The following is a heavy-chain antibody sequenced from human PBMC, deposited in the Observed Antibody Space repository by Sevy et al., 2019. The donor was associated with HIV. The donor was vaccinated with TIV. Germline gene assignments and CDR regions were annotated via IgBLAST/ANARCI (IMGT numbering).Heavy chain of an antibody. J-gene: IGHJ3*02. CDR1: GFTFSNYA. CDR3: GNVLTENAFDI. D-gene: IGHD2-8*02. CDR2: ISVRGDRK. Sequence: GGSLRLSCAASGFTFSNYAMGWVRQAPGKGLEWVSGISVRGDRKYYADSVKGQFTISRDNSKNTLFLQMNSLRVEDTAVCYCGNVLTENAFDIWGQGTMVTVSS. V-gene: IGHV3-23*01.